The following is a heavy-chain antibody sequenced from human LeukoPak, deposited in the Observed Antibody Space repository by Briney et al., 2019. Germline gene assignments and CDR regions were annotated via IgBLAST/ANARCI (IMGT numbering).Heavy chain of an antibody. Sequence: SETLSLTCIVSGGPIRGGRYYWGWIRQPPGKGLEWIGSVYDGEITYYNPSLKSRVTISVDTSKNQFSLKLSSVTAADTAVYYCARDNNYYGSGSYHDYWGQGTLVTVSS. J-gene: IGHJ4*02. V-gene: IGHV4-39*07. CDR3: ARDNNYYGSGSYHDY. D-gene: IGHD3-10*01. CDR2: VYDGEIT. CDR1: GGPIRGGRYY.